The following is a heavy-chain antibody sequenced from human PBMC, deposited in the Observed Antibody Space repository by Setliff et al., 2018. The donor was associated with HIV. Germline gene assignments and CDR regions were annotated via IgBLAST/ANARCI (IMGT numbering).Heavy chain of an antibody. CDR2: IYFSGST. J-gene: IGHJ4*02. CDR1: GGSIRSYY. CDR3: ARVGDLGSTYYFDY. D-gene: IGHD1-26*01. Sequence: SETLSLTCSVTGGSIRSYYWSWVRQSPGKGLEWIGYIYFSGSTSYKPSLKSRLTRSVDTSKNQFSLKLRSVTAAYTAVYYWARVGDLGSTYYFDYWSQGALVTVSS. V-gene: IGHV4-59*01.